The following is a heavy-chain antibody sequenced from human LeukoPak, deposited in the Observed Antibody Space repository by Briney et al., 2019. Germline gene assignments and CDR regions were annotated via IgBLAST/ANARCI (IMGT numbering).Heavy chain of an antibody. Sequence: GGALRLSCAASGFTFSSYAMSWVRQAPGKGLEWVSAISGSGGSTYYADSVKGRFTISRDNSKNTLYLQMNSLRAEDTAVYYCAPFNKDYSGSYYWGQGTLVTVSS. CDR1: GFTFSSYA. D-gene: IGHD1-26*01. J-gene: IGHJ4*02. CDR2: ISGSGGST. V-gene: IGHV3-23*01. CDR3: APFNKDYSGSYY.